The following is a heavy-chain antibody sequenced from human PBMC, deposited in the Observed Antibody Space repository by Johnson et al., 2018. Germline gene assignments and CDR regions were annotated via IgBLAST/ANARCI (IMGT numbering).Heavy chain of an antibody. Sequence: VQLVESGGGLVQPGGSLKLSCAASGFTFSGSAMHWVRQASGKGLEWVGRIRSKANSYATAYAASVKGRFTISRDDSKNTAYLQMNSLKTEDTAVYSCTRHAPSIAAAGTPVDVWGKGTTVTVSS. V-gene: IGHV3-73*01. D-gene: IGHD6-13*01. CDR2: IRSKANSYAT. CDR3: TRHAPSIAAAGTPVDV. J-gene: IGHJ6*04. CDR1: GFTFSGSA.